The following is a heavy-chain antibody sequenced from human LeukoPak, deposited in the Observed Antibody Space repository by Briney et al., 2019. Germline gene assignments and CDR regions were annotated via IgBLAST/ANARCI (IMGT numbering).Heavy chain of an antibody. CDR3: ARGPYYYDSSGNAFDI. J-gene: IGHJ3*02. V-gene: IGHV4-59*01. Sequence: SETLSLTCTVSGGSISGYYRSWIRQPPGKGLEWIGYIYYSGSTNYNPSLKSRVTISVDTSKNQFSLKLSSVTAADTAVYYCARGPYYYDSSGNAFDIWGQGTMVTVSS. CDR2: IYYSGST. D-gene: IGHD3-22*01. CDR1: GGSISGYY.